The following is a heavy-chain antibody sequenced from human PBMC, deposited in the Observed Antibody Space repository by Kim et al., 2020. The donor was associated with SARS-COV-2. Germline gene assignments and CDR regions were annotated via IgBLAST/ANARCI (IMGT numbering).Heavy chain of an antibody. CDR1: GYSFTSYW. J-gene: IGHJ6*02. V-gene: IGHV5-10-1*01. D-gene: IGHD6-19*01. CDR3: ARQGKAVAGAPNYYYYGMDG. Sequence: GESLKISCKGSGYSFTSYWITWVRQMPGKGLEWMGRIDPSDSYTNYSPSFQGHVTISADKSISTAYLQWSSLKASDTAMYYCARQGKAVAGAPNYYYYGMDGWGQGTTVTVSS. CDR2: IDPSDSYT.